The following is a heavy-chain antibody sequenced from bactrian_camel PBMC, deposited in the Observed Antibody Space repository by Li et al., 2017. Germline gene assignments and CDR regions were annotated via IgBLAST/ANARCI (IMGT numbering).Heavy chain of an antibody. D-gene: IGHD1*01. CDR3: AASPGLGCPGPGLPSLHRLYNY. Sequence: VQLVESGGGLVQPGGSLRLSCTKDGNTKNPYCMGWFRQAPGKEREGVAAIETDGRTVYADSVKGRFTISQDSAKNTLYLQMDSLNPEDTGMYYCAASPGLGCPGPGLPSLHRLYNYWGQGTQVTVS. CDR2: IETDGRT. CDR1: GNTKNPYC. V-gene: IGHV3S53*01. J-gene: IGHJ4*01.